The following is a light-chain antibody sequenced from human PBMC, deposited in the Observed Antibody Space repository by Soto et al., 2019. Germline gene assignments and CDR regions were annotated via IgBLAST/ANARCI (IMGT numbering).Light chain of an antibody. J-gene: IGKJ5*01. Sequence: ELVLTQSPGTLSLSPCESAALSCRASQPVSSNFLAWYQQKPGQAPRLLIYGVSSRASGIPDRFFGSGSGTDFTLTINRLEPEDFAVYYCQQYANSPITFGQGTRLENK. CDR3: QQYANSPIT. CDR1: QPVSSNF. V-gene: IGKV3-20*01. CDR2: GVS.